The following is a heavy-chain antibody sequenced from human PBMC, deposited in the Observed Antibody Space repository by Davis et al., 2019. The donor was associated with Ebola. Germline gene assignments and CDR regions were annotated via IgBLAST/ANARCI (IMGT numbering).Heavy chain of an antibody. V-gene: IGHV1-46*01. D-gene: IGHD6-6*01. Sequence: ASVKVFCKASGYTFTNYYMHWVRQAPGQGLEWMGIINPTVGRTTYSQKFQGRVTITKDTSTYTVYMELSSLKSEDTAVYYCAREVLSARTFDSWGQGTLVTVSS. CDR1: GYTFTNYY. CDR2: INPTVGRT. J-gene: IGHJ4*02. CDR3: AREVLSARTFDS.